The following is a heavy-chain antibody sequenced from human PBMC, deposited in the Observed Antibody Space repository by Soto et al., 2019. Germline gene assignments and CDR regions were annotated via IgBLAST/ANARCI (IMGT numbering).Heavy chain of an antibody. D-gene: IGHD5-12*01. V-gene: IGHV4-34*01. CDR3: ARADSGYDVRSRHYGMDV. Sequence: QVQLQQWGAGLLKPSETLSLTCAVYGGSFSGYYWSWIRQPPGKGLEWIGELNHSGSTNYNPSLKSRVTISVDTTNTHSSRELSSLTAADTAVYYCARADSGYDVRSRHYGMDVWGQGTTFTVSS. CDR2: LNHSGST. J-gene: IGHJ6*02. CDR1: GGSFSGYY.